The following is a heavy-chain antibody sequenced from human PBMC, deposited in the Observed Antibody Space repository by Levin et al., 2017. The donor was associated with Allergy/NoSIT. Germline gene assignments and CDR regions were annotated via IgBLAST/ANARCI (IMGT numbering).Heavy chain of an antibody. D-gene: IGHD6-19*01. CDR1: GFTFSSYA. J-gene: IGHJ3*02. Sequence: GGSLRLSCAASGFTFSSYAMHWVRQAPGKGLEWVAVISYDGSNKYYADSVKGRFTISRDNSKNTLYLQMNSLRAEDTAVYYCAILETGYSSGWLAWEVFDIWGQGTMVTVSS. V-gene: IGHV3-30-3*01. CDR2: ISYDGSNK. CDR3: AILETGYSSGWLAWEVFDI.